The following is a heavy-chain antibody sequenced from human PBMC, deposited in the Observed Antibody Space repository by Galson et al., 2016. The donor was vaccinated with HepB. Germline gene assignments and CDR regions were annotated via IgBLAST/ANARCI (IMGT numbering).Heavy chain of an antibody. J-gene: IGHJ1*01. CDR3: ARDYTSGHRCFDL. Sequence: SLRLSCAASGFSVTTHYMSWIRQAPGKGLEWVSVISVGDNTNYADTVKGRFTVSRDTSKNTVFLQMNNLRVEDTAVDYCARDYTSGHRCFDLWGQGVLVAVSS. CDR2: ISVGDNT. CDR1: GFSVTTHY. D-gene: IGHD4/OR15-4a*01. V-gene: IGHV3-53*01.